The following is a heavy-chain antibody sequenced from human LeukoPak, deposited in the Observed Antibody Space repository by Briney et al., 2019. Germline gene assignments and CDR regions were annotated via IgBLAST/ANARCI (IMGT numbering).Heavy chain of an antibody. J-gene: IGHJ4*02. V-gene: IGHV3-48*03. CDR3: ARDLGHGEYTNGCHDY. CDR1: GFTFSSYE. Sequence: GGSLRLSCAASGFTFSSYEMTWVRQAPGKGLEWVSYISSSGRVTHYADSVRGRFTISRDDAKNSLYLQMNSLRAEDTAIYYCARDLGHGEYTNGCHDYWGQGTLVAVSS. D-gene: IGHD4-17*01. CDR2: ISSSGRVT.